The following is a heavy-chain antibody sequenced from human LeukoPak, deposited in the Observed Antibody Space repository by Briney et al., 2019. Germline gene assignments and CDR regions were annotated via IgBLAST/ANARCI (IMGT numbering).Heavy chain of an antibody. CDR3: ARDSYGSGSSYNDYYYYMDV. J-gene: IGHJ6*03. D-gene: IGHD3-10*01. Sequence: PSETLSLTCTVSGGSISHSNYYWVWIRQPPGKGLEWIGSVYYTGSTYYSPSLKSRVSISIDTSKNQFSLKLSSVTPADTAVYYCARDSYGSGSSYNDYYYYMDVWGKGTTVTIS. V-gene: IGHV4-39*07. CDR1: GGSISHSNYY. CDR2: VYYTGST.